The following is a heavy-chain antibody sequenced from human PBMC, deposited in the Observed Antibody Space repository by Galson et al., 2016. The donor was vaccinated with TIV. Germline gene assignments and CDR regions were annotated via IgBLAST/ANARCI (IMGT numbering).Heavy chain of an antibody. CDR2: IIPILDLP. V-gene: IGHV1-69*02. CDR1: GGTFSSYT. D-gene: IGHD3-10*01. Sequence: SVKVSCKASGGTFSSYTITWVRQAPGHGLEWVGRIIPILDLPNYAQKFQDRVTITVDTSTSTAYMELKSLTSEDTAVYYCGRSRSRGAAPTNFWGQGTLVTVSS. J-gene: IGHJ4*02. CDR3: GRSRSRGAAPTNF.